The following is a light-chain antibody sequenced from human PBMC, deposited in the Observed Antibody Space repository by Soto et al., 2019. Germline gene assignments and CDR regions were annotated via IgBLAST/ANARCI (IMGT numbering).Light chain of an antibody. Sequence: DRQMTQSPSSLSASVGDRVTITCRASQSISNYLALYQQKPGKAPELLIYGASTVQSGVPSRFSGSGSGTDFTLTISRLEPEDFAVYYCQQYGSSPLTFGGGTKVDIK. J-gene: IGKJ4*01. V-gene: IGKV1-27*01. CDR1: QSISNY. CDR2: GAS. CDR3: QQYGSSPLT.